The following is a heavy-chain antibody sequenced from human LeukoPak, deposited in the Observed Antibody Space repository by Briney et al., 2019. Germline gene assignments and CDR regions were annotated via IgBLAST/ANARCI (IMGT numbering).Heavy chain of an antibody. J-gene: IGHJ5*02. CDR1: GFTFGSYW. Sequence: GGSLRLSCAASGFTFGSYWMSWVRQAPGKGLEWVANIKQDGSEKYYVDSVKGRFTISRDNAKNSLYLQMNSLRAEDTAVYYCARDDCSSISCYHNWFDPWGQGALVTVSS. CDR2: IKQDGSEK. V-gene: IGHV3-7*01. D-gene: IGHD2-2*01. CDR3: ARDDCSSISCYHNWFDP.